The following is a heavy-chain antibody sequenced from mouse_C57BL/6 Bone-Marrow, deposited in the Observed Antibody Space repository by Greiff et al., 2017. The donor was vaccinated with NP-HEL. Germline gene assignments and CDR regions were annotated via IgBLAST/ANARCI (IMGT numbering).Heavy chain of an antibody. V-gene: IGHV5-17*01. Sequence: EVKLVESGGGLVKPGGSLKLSCAASGFTFSDDGMHWVRQAPEKGLEWVAYISSGSSTIYYADTVKGRFPISRDNAKNTLFLQMTSLRSEDTAMYYCARLRGYYAMDYWGQGTSVTVSS. J-gene: IGHJ4*01. CDR2: ISSGSSTI. CDR1: GFTFSDDG. CDR3: ARLRGYYAMDY.